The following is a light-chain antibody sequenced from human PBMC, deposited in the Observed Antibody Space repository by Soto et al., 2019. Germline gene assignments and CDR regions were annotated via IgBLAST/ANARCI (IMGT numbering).Light chain of an antibody. V-gene: IGKV3-20*01. CDR1: QSFSSSY. Sequence: EIVLTQSPGTLSLSPGERATLSCRASQSFSSSYLAWYQQKPGQAPRLLIYGTSTRATGIPDRFSGSGSQTDFTLTISRLDPEDFAVYYCQQYGSLGTFGQGTRVEIK. CDR3: QQYGSLGT. J-gene: IGKJ1*01. CDR2: GTS.